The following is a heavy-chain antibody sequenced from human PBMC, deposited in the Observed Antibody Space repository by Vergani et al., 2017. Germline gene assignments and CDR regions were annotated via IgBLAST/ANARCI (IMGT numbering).Heavy chain of an antibody. CDR2: INHSGST. Sequence: QVQLQQWGAGLLKPSETLSLTCAVYGGSFSGYYWSWIRQPPGKGLEWIGEINHSGSTNYNPSLKSRVTISVDTSKNQFSLKLSSVTAADTAVYYCARGSGSYYNPGAEYFQHWGQGTLVTVSS. CDR1: GGSFSGYY. J-gene: IGHJ1*01. V-gene: IGHV4-34*01. D-gene: IGHD3-10*01. CDR3: ARGSGSYYNPGAEYFQH.